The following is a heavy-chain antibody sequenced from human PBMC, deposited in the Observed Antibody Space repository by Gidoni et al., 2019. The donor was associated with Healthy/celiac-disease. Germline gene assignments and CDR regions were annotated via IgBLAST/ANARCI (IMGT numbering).Heavy chain of an antibody. V-gene: IGHV4-34*01. Sequence: QVQLQQWGAGLLKPSETLSLTCAVYGGSFSGYYWSWIRQPPGKGLEWIGEINHSGSTNYNPSLKSRVTISVDTSKNQFSLKLSSVTAADTAVYYCARGRRILTGYGGWFDPWGQGTLVTVSS. J-gene: IGHJ5*02. CDR3: ARGRRILTGYGGWFDP. CDR1: GGSFSGYY. CDR2: INHSGST. D-gene: IGHD3-9*01.